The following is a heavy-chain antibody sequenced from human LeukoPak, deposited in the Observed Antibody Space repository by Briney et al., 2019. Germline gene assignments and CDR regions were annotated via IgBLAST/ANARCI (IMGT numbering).Heavy chain of an antibody. CDR1: GFTFSSYW. CDR3: ARDGGGEYQLLYYFDY. V-gene: IGHV3-7*01. D-gene: IGHD2-2*01. Sequence: PGGSLRLSCAASGFTFSSYWMSWVRQAPGKGLEWVANIKQDGSEKYYVDSVKGRFTISRDNAKNSLYLQMNSLRAEDTAVNYCARDGGGEYQLLYYFDYWGQGTLVNVSS. CDR2: IKQDGSEK. J-gene: IGHJ4*02.